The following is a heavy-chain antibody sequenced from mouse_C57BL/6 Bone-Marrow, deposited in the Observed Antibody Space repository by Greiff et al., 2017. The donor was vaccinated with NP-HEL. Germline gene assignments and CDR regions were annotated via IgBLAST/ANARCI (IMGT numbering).Heavy chain of an antibody. D-gene: IGHD1-1*01. V-gene: IGHV3-8*01. CDR3: ARSPLYYYGSHYYAMDY. Sequence: EVQGVESGPGLAKPSQTLSLTCSVTGYSITSDYWNWIRKFPGNKLEYMGYISYSGSTYYNPSLKSRISITRDTSKNQYYLQLNSVTTEDTATYYCARSPLYYYGSHYYAMDYWGQGTSVTVSS. CDR1: GYSITSDY. CDR2: ISYSGST. J-gene: IGHJ4*01.